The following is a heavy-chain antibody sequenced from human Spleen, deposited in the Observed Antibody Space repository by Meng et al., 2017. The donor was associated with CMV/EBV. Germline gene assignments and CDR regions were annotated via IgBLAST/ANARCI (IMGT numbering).Heavy chain of an antibody. J-gene: IGHJ4*02. CDR1: GFTFSSYW. CDR3: ARDPGGQYCPNGVCDRYYFDS. V-gene: IGHV3-7*01. Sequence: GGSLRLSCAASGFTFSSYWMSWVRQAPGKGLEWVANIKEDGSEKYYVDSVKGRFTISRDNAKNSLYLQMNSLRAEDTAVYYCARDPGGQYCPNGVCDRYYFDSWGRGTLVTVSS. D-gene: IGHD2-8*01. CDR2: IKEDGSEK.